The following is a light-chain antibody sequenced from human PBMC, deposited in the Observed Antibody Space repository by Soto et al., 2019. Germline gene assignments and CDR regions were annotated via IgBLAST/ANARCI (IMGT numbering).Light chain of an antibody. Sequence: QSALTQPASVSGSPGQSITISCTGTSSDVGSYHLVSWYQQHPGKAPKLMIYEGSKRPSGISNRFSGSKSGNTASLTISGLQAEDEAEYYCCSYADSSRIYVFGSGTKVTV. CDR2: EGS. CDR1: SSDVGSYHL. CDR3: CSYADSSRIYV. J-gene: IGLJ1*01. V-gene: IGLV2-23*01.